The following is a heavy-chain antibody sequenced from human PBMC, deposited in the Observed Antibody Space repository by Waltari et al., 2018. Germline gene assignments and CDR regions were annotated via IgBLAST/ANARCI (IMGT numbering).Heavy chain of an antibody. Sequence: QVQLQESGPGLVKPSETLSLTCTVSGGSISSYYWSWIRQPAGKGLEWIGRIYTSGSTNSTPPLKRQVTMSGDTSKNQFSLKLSLVTAADAAVYYCAGGARSGSYYFDYWGQGTLVTVSS. V-gene: IGHV4-4*07. D-gene: IGHD1-26*01. CDR3: AGGARSGSYYFDY. CDR2: IYTSGST. CDR1: GGSISSYY. J-gene: IGHJ4*02.